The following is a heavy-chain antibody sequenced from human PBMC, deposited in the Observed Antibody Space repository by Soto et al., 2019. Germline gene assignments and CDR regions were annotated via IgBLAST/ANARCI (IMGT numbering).Heavy chain of an antibody. D-gene: IGHD3-9*01. Sequence: QVQLVQSGAEVKNPGASVKVSCRAAGYTFTGNAIHWIRQDPGQRLEWIGKIDPGNGNTKYSQNFQGRVTITRDTSASAAYMELNTLGSEDTSIYYCARSETGYSRFDYWGQGTLVTVSS. V-gene: IGHV1-3*01. J-gene: IGHJ4*02. CDR2: IDPGNGNT. CDR1: GYTFTGNA. CDR3: ARSETGYSRFDY.